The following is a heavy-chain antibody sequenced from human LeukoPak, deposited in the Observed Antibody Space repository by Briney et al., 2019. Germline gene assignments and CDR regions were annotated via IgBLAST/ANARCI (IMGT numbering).Heavy chain of an antibody. J-gene: IGHJ4*02. CDR1: GFTFSSYA. CDR3: AKDHDILTGYYLLDY. CDR2: ISGSGGST. Sequence: PGGSLRLSCAASGFTFSSYAMSWVRQAPGKGLEWVSAISGSGGSTYYADSVKGRFTISRDNSKNTLYLQMNSLRAEDTAVYYCAKDHDILTGYYLLDYWGQGTLVTVSS. V-gene: IGHV3-23*01. D-gene: IGHD3-9*01.